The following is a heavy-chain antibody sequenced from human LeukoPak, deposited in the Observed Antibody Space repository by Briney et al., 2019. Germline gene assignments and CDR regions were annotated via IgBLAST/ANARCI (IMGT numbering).Heavy chain of an antibody. V-gene: IGHV3-23*01. J-gene: IGHJ4*02. CDR2: ISGSGGST. Sequence: GGSLRLSCAASGFTFNTYGMNWVRQAPGKGLEWVSAISGSGGSTYYADSVKGRFTISRDNSKNSLYLQMNSLRAEDTAVYYCARAYYYDSSGYVYYFEYWGQGTLLTVSS. D-gene: IGHD3-22*01. CDR3: ARAYYYDSSGYVYYFEY. CDR1: GFTFNTYG.